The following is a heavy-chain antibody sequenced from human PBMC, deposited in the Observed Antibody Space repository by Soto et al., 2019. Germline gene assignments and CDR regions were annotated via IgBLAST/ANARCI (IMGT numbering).Heavy chain of an antibody. CDR2: IYYRGNT. CDR3: ARHSKKTGDFDYYYGMDV. CDR1: GGSFSPYY. Sequence: PSETLSLTCTLSGGSFSPYYWGWIRQPPGKGLEWIANIYYRGNTNYNPSLESRVTISIDTSKNQFSLKLSSVTAADTAVYYCARHSKKTGDFDYYYGMDVWGQGTMVT. V-gene: IGHV4-59*08. J-gene: IGHJ6*02. D-gene: IGHD7-27*01.